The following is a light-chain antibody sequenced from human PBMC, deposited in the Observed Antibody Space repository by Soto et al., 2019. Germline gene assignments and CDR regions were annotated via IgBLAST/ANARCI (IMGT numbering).Light chain of an antibody. CDR1: KSISRW. J-gene: IGKJ4*01. V-gene: IGKV1-5*01. Sequence: DIQMAQSPSTLSASVGAIVTITCRASKSISRWLAWYQQKPGKAPKLLIYDASSLESGVPSRFSGSGSGTEFTLTISSLQPDDFATYYCQQYNSNPLTFGEGTKLEIK. CDR3: QQYNSNPLT. CDR2: DAS.